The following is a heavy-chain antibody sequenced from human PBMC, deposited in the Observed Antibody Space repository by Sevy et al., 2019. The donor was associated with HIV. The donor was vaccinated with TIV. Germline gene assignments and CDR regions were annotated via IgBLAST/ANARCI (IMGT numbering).Heavy chain of an antibody. V-gene: IGHV3-74*01. CDR1: GFTFSSNW. Sequence: GGSLRVSCAASGFTFSSNWMHWVRQAPGKGLVWVSRINSDGSSTDYADSVKGRFTISRDNAKNTLYLQMNSLRAEDTAVYYCARDAFVLVTTGGKKDGYFQHWGQGALVTVSS. D-gene: IGHD4-17*01. J-gene: IGHJ1*01. CDR3: ARDAFVLVTTGGKKDGYFQH. CDR2: INSDGSST.